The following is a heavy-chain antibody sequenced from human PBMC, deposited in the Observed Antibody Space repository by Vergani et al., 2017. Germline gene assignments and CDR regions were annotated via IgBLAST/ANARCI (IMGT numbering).Heavy chain of an antibody. CDR2: IYYSGST. D-gene: IGHD3-22*01. Sequence: QVQLQESGPGLVKPSQTLSLTCTVSGGSISSGGYYWSWIRQHPGKGLEWIGYIYYSGSTYYNPSLKSRVTISVDTSKNQLSLKLSSVTAADTAVYYCARDRDSSGSDAFDIWGQGTMVTVSS. CDR3: ARDRDSSGSDAFDI. V-gene: IGHV4-31*03. CDR1: GGSISSGGYY. J-gene: IGHJ3*02.